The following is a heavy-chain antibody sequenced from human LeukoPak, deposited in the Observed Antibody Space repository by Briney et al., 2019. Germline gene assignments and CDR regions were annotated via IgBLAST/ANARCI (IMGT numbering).Heavy chain of an antibody. V-gene: IGHV1-2*02. CDR3: ARDQSSSIALSSYYYYYMDV. Sequence: ASVKVSCKASGYTFTSYAMNWVRQAPGQGLEWMEWINPNSGGTNYAQKFQGRVTMTRDTSISTAYMELSRLRSDDTAVYYCARDQSSSIALSSYYYYYMDVWGKGTTVTVSS. J-gene: IGHJ6*03. CDR2: INPNSGGT. CDR1: GYTFTSYA. D-gene: IGHD6-6*01.